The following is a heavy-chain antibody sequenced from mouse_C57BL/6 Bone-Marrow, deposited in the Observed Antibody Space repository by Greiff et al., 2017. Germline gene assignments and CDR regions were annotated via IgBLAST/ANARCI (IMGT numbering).Heavy chain of an antibody. CDR3: ARSKRLRRESWLAY. CDR1: GYTFTSYG. D-gene: IGHD2-4*01. V-gene: IGHV1-81*01. Sequence: QVHVKQSGAELARPGASVKLSCKASGYTFTSYGISWVKQRTGQGLEWIGEIYPRSGNTYYNEKFKGKATLTADKSSSTAYMELRSLTSEDSAVYFGARSKRLRRESWLAYWGQGTLVTVSA. CDR2: IYPRSGNT. J-gene: IGHJ3*01.